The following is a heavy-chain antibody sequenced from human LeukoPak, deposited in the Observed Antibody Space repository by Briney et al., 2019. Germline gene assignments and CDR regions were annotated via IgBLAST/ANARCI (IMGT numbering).Heavy chain of an antibody. CDR2: ISAYNGNT. CDR1: GYTFTSYG. J-gene: IGHJ5*02. Sequence: ASVKVSCKASGYTFTSYGISWVRQAPGQGLEWMGWISAYNGNTNYAQKLQGRVTMTTDTSTSTACMELRSLRSDDTAVYYCARDVTTVSKNWFDPWGQGTLVTVSS. CDR3: ARDVTTVSKNWFDP. V-gene: IGHV1-18*01. D-gene: IGHD4-11*01.